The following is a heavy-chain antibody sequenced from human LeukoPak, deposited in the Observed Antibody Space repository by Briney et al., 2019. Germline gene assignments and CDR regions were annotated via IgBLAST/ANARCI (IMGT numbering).Heavy chain of an antibody. CDR3: ARGRVSTVRGVIILNWFDP. D-gene: IGHD3-10*01. CDR1: GYSISSGYY. J-gene: IGHJ5*02. CDR2: INHSGST. V-gene: IGHV4-38-2*02. Sequence: PSETLSLTCTVSGYSISSGYYWGWIRQPPGKGLEWIGEINHSGSTNYNPSLKSRVTISVDTSKNQFSLKLSSVTAADTAVYYCARGRVSTVRGVIILNWFDPWGQGTLVTVSS.